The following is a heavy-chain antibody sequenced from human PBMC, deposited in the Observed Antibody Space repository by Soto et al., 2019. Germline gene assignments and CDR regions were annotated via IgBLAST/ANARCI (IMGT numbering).Heavy chain of an antibody. V-gene: IGHV2-5*02. D-gene: IGHD1-1*01. CDR2: VYWDDDN. Sequence: QITLKEYGPALVKPTQTLTLTCTFSGFSLSTRPVGVGWIRQPPGQALEWLAFVYWDDDNRYSPRLRSRLTVTKDITENQVVHTMTNRDPVDTATYYCAHRSGGYNWNDGNFDYWGKGTLVILTS. CDR1: GFSLSTRPVG. J-gene: IGHJ4*02. CDR3: AHRSGGYNWNDGNFDY.